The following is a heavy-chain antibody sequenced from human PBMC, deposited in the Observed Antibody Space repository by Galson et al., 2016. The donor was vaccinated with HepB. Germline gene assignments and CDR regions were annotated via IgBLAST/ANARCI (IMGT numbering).Heavy chain of an antibody. D-gene: IGHD1-26*01. CDR3: ARIHLNALSGRPDAFDV. V-gene: IGHV2-26*02. Sequence: PALVKPTQTLTLTCTVSGFSLSSARVGVSWIRQPPGKALEWLAQIFWNDEESSSTSLKSRLTISKDTSKNQVVLSMTNVDPVDTATYYCARIHLNALSGRPDAFDVWGQGTVVIVSS. CDR2: IFWNDEE. J-gene: IGHJ3*01. CDR1: GFSLSSARVG.